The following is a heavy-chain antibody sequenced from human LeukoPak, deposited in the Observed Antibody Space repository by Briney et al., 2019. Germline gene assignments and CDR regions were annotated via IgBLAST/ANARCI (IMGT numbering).Heavy chain of an antibody. CDR3: ARIRITMIVMDY. D-gene: IGHD3-22*01. CDR1: GYSISSGYY. V-gene: IGHV4-38-2*02. Sequence: SETLSLTCTVSGYSISSGYYWGWIRQPPGKGLEWIGSIYHSGSTYYNPSLKSRVTISVDTSKNQFSLKLSSVTAADTAVYYCARIRITMIVMDYWGQGTLVTVSS. J-gene: IGHJ4*02. CDR2: IYHSGST.